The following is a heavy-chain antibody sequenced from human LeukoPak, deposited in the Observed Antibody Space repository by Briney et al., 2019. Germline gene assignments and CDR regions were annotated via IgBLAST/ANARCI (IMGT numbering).Heavy chain of an antibody. V-gene: IGHV4-39*07. CDR3: AQIGIAGSALFDY. CDR1: GGSSSSTNYF. Sequence: PSETLSLTCTVSGGSSSSTNYFWGWIRQPPGKGLEWIGTIYYTGSTYYNPSLKSRVTISVDTSKNQFSLRLTSVTAADTAVYYCAQIGIAGSALFDYWGQGALVTVSS. CDR2: IYYTGST. J-gene: IGHJ4*02. D-gene: IGHD1-14*01.